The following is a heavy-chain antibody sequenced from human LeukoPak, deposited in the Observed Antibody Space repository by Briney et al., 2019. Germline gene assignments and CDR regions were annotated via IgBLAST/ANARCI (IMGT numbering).Heavy chain of an antibody. CDR3: AKFKGALSGNYYMDV. V-gene: IGHV3-74*01. CDR2: VSPAGNLA. CDR1: GFTLSSSW. D-gene: IGHD2/OR15-2a*01. Sequence: PGGSLRLSCAGSGFTLSSSWMHWVRQAPGKGPVWVAHVSPAGNLANYADSVKGRFTISRDNSKNTLFLQMVSLRAEDTAVYYCAKFKGALSGNYYMDVWGKGTTVTVSS. J-gene: IGHJ6*03.